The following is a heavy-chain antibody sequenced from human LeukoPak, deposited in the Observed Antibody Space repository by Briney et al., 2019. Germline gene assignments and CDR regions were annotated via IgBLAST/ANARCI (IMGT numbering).Heavy chain of an antibody. J-gene: IGHJ6*02. CDR3: ARDVVGSSNNGMDV. V-gene: IGHV3-7*01. Sequence: GGSLRLSCAGSGFTFSSHWIGWVRLAPGKGLEWVAHINQDGSQKYYVDSVEGRFAISRDNAKNSLYLQMNSLRAEDTAVYYCARDVVGSSNNGMDVWGQGTTVTVSS. CDR1: GFTFSSHW. CDR2: INQDGSQK. D-gene: IGHD6-13*01.